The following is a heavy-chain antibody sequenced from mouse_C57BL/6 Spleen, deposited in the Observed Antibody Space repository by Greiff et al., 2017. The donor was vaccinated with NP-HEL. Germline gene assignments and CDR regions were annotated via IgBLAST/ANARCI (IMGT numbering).Heavy chain of an antibody. Sequence: VQLQQPGAELVKPGASVKMSCKASGYTFTSYWITWVKQRPGQGLEWIGDIYPGSGSTNYNEKFKSKATLTVDTSSSTAYMQLSSLTSEDSAVYYCARGDYYGSSYTAWFAYWGQGTLVTVSA. CDR1: GYTFTSYW. CDR2: IYPGSGST. D-gene: IGHD1-1*01. CDR3: ARGDYYGSSYTAWFAY. J-gene: IGHJ3*01. V-gene: IGHV1-55*01.